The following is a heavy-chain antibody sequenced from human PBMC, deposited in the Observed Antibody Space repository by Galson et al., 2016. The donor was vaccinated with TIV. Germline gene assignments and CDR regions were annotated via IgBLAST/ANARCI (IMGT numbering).Heavy chain of an antibody. CDR2: ISRSDTTI. J-gene: IGHJ4*02. CDR3: ARDLADNSDYYPTPFDF. CDR1: GSIFNNYE. V-gene: IGHV3-48*03. Sequence: SLRLSCAASGSIFNNYEFNWVRQGPGKGLEWVSHISRSDTTIYYADSVKGRFTISRDNAKNSLYLQMNSLRAEDTAVYYCARDLADNSDYYPTPFDFRGQGTLVTVSS. D-gene: IGHD3-22*01.